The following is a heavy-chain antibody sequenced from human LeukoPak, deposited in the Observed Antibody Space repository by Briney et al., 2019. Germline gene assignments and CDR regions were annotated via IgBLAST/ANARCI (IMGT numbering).Heavy chain of an antibody. J-gene: IGHJ4*02. CDR3: AKGLKGSSWHGDDY. CDR2: ISGSGGST. D-gene: IGHD6-13*01. Sequence: GGSLRLSCAASGFTFSSYAMSWVRQAPGKGLEWVSAISGSGGSTYYADSVKGRFTISRDNSKNTLYLQMNSLRAEDTAVCYCAKGLKGSSWHGDDYWGQGTLVTVSS. CDR1: GFTFSSYA. V-gene: IGHV3-23*01.